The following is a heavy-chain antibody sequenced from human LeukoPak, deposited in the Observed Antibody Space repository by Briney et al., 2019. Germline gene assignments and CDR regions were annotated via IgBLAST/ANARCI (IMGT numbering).Heavy chain of an antibody. V-gene: IGHV3-23*01. CDR3: AKGSRFLESPDY. J-gene: IGHJ4*02. CDR1: GFTFSSYA. D-gene: IGHD3-3*01. Sequence: GGSLRLSCAASGFTFSSYAMSWVRQAPGKGLEWVSAISGSGGSTYYADSVKGRFTISRDNSKNTLYLQMNSLRAEDTALYYCAKGSRFLESPDYWGQGTLVTVSS. CDR2: ISGSGGST.